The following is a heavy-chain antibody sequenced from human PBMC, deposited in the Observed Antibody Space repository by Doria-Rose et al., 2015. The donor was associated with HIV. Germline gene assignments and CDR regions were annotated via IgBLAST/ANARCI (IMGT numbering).Heavy chain of an antibody. CDR3: ARGLLRGGWNDVDYYYGMDV. Sequence: QVQLQQWGAGLVTPSETLSLTCAVFGGSFSGYYWSWIRQPPGQGLEWIGEINHRGSTNYITFLKSRVTISLDTSKNLFSLKLSSVTAADTAVYYCARGLLRGGWNDVDYYYGMDVWGQGTTVTVSS. CDR1: GGSFSGYY. D-gene: IGHD1-1*01. J-gene: IGHJ6*02. CDR2: INHRGST. V-gene: IGHV4-34*01.